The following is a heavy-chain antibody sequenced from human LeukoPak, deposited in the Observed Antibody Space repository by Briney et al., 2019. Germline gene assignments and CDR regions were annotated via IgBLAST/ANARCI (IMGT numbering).Heavy chain of an antibody. D-gene: IGHD6-19*01. V-gene: IGHV5-51*01. J-gene: IGHJ4*01. Sequence: GESLKISCKGSGYSFTNYWIAWAGQGPGKGLEWMGMIYPGDSDTRYSPSFQGQVTISVDKSISTAYLQWSSLKASDTAMYYCARRESSGSIDYWGHGTLVTVSS. CDR1: GYSFTNYW. CDR3: ARRESSGSIDY. CDR2: IYPGDSDT.